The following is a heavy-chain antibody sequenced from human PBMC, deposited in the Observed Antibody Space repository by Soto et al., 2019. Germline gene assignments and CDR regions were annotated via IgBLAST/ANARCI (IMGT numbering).Heavy chain of an antibody. CDR1: GFTFSSYA. D-gene: IGHD3-10*01. CDR2: ISGSGGST. V-gene: IGHV3-23*01. J-gene: IGHJ3*02. CDR3: AKDEITMVRGLPGIHKEAFDI. Sequence: EVQLLESGGGLVQPGGSLRLSCAASGFTFSSYAMSWVRQAPGKGLEWVSAISGSGGSTYYADSVKGRFTISRDNSKNTLYLQMNSLRAEDTAVYYCAKDEITMVRGLPGIHKEAFDIWGQGTMVTVSS.